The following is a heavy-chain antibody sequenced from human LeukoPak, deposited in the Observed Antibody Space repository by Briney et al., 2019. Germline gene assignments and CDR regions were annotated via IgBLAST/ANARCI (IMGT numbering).Heavy chain of an antibody. CDR1: GGSISSYY. CDR2: IYYSGST. D-gene: IGHD3-10*01. CDR3: ARDRPFGDPPTGYYYMDV. J-gene: IGHJ6*03. V-gene: IGHV4-59*06. Sequence: SETLSLTCTVSGGSISSYYWSWIRQHPGKGLEWIGYIYYSGSTYYNPSLKSRVTISVDTSKNQFSLKLSSVTAADTAVYYCARDRPFGDPPTGYYYMDVWGKGTTVTVSS.